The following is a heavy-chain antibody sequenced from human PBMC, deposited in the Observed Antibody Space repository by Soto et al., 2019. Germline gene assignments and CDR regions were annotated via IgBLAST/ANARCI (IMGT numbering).Heavy chain of an antibody. CDR1: GGTFSSYA. D-gene: IGHD1-7*01. J-gene: IGHJ6*02. CDR2: IIPIFGTA. V-gene: IGHV1-69*01. CDR3: ARDLDVTGTTSHYYGMDV. Sequence: QVQLVQSVAEVKKPGSSVKVSCKASGGTFSSYAISWVRQAPGQGLEWMGGIIPIFGTANYAQKFQGRVTITADESTSTAYMELSSLRSEDTAVYYCARDLDVTGTTSHYYGMDVWGQGTTVTVSS.